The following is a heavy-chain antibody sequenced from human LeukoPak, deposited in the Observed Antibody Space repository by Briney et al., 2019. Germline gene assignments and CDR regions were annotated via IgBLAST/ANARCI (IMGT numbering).Heavy chain of an antibody. CDR3: ARAVVPAYDFWSGVYYYYYYMDV. CDR2: GYYSGST. J-gene: IGHJ6*03. V-gene: IGHV4-59*11. Sequence: SETLSLTCTVSGGSISSHYWSWIRQPPGKGLEWIGYGYYSGSTNYNPSLKSRVTISVDTSKNQFSLKLSSVTAADTAVYYCARAVVPAYDFWSGVYYYYYYMDVWGKGTTVTVSS. D-gene: IGHD3-3*01. CDR1: GGSISSHY.